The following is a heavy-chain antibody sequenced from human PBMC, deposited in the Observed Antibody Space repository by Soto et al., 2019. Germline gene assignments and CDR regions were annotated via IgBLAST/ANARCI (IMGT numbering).Heavy chain of an antibody. V-gene: IGHV3-21*01. CDR2: ISSSGSYI. D-gene: IGHD1-1*01. Sequence: EVQLVDSGGGLVRPGGSLRLSCAASGFTFRSYSMHWVRQAPGKGLEWVSTISSSGSYIDDADSVKGRFTIYRDNAKNSLYLQMNSLRADDTAVYYCARDVGDAYNPTLDYWGQGTLVTVSS. J-gene: IGHJ4*02. CDR3: ARDVGDAYNPTLDY. CDR1: GFTFRSYS.